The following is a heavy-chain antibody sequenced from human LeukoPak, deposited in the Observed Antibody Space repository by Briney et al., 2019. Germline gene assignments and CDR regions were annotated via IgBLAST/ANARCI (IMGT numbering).Heavy chain of an antibody. Sequence: PGGSLRLSCAASGFTFSSYEMNWVRQAPGKGLEWVSYISSSGSTIYYADSVKGRFTISRDNAKNSLYLQMNSLRAEDTAVYYCARSEQQLGAYWGQGTLVTVSS. J-gene: IGHJ4*02. CDR1: GFTFSSYE. V-gene: IGHV3-48*03. CDR3: ARSEQQLGAY. D-gene: IGHD6-13*01. CDR2: ISSSGSTI.